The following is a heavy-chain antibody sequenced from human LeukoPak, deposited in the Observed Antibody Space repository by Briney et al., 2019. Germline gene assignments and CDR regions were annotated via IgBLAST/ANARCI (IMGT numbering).Heavy chain of an antibody. CDR3: AREPRWDYPFDY. CDR1: GLTVSGNY. CDR2: IYIAGNT. V-gene: IGHV3-66*01. J-gene: IGHJ4*02. D-gene: IGHD1-7*01. Sequence: PGGSLRLSCAASGLTVSGNYMSWVRQAPGKGLEWVSVIYIAGNTYYADSVRGRFTISRDNSKNTLYLQMNSLRAEDTAVYYCAREPRWDYPFDYWGQGTLVTVSS.